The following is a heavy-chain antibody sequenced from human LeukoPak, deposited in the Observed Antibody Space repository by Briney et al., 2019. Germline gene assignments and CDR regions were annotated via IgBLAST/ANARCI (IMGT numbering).Heavy chain of an antibody. J-gene: IGHJ5*02. V-gene: IGHV3-7*01. CDR3: ARESGIVATIWRPWFDP. CDR1: GFTFSSYW. Sequence: PGGSLRLSCAASGFTFSSYWMSWVRQAPGKGLEWVANIKQDGSEKYYVDSVKGRFTISRDNAKDSLYLQMNSLRAEDTAVYYCARESGIVATIWRPWFDPWGQGTLVTVSS. D-gene: IGHD5-12*01. CDR2: IKQDGSEK.